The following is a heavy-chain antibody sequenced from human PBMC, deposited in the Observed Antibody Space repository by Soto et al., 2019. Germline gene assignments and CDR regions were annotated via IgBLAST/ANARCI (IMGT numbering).Heavy chain of an antibody. CDR2: IIPIFGTA. J-gene: IGHJ3*02. V-gene: IGHV1-69*01. D-gene: IGHD3-9*01. CDR1: GGTFSSYA. Sequence: QVQLVQSGAEVKKPGSSVKVSCKASGGTFSSYAISWVRQAPGQGLEWMGGIIPIFGTANYAQKFQGRVTITADESTSTASMELSSLRSEDTAVYYCARGALRYFDWLSPPDDAFDIWGQGTMVTVSS. CDR3: ARGALRYFDWLSPPDDAFDI.